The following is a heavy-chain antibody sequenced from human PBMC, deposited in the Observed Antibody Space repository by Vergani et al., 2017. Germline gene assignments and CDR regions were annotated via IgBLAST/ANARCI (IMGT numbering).Heavy chain of an antibody. J-gene: IGHJ4*01. CDR2: IKQDGSGK. Sequence: EVQLVESGGGLVQPGGSLRLSCAASGFTFSSYWMSWVRQAPGKGLEWVANIKQDGSGKYYVDSVKGRFTISRDTAKNSLYLQMNSLRAEDTAVYYCARGGWALLYFDYWGHGTLVTVSS. V-gene: IGHV3-7*01. D-gene: IGHD1-26*01. CDR1: GFTFSSYW. CDR3: ARGGWALLYFDY.